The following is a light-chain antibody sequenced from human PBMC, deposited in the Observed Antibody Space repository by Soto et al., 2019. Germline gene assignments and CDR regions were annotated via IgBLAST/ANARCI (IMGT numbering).Light chain of an antibody. J-gene: IGKJ2*01. V-gene: IGKV1-9*01. CDR1: QGISSY. Sequence: IQLTQSPSSLSASIGVRVTVTCRARQGISSYLAWYQQQPGKAPKLLIYAASTLQREGSSSFSGRGSGTDFTLSISSLHPEDFATYYCQQLNSYPSTFGQGTKPEIK. CDR2: AAS. CDR3: QQLNSYPST.